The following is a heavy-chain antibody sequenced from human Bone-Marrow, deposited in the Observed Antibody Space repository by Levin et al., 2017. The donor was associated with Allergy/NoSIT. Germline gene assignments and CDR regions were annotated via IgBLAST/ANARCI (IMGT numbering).Heavy chain of an antibody. J-gene: IGHJ6*03. CDR1: GGTFSNSG. V-gene: IGHV1-69*10. Sequence: ASVKVSCKAAGGTFSNSGLSWVRQAPGQGLEWMGGIIPLFGFANYTQKFQGRLTITADKSTTTTYMELSSLTSADTAVYYCARDRTAGYMDVWGKGTPVTVSS. D-gene: IGHD2-8*02. CDR2: IIPLFGFA. CDR3: ARDRTAGYMDV.